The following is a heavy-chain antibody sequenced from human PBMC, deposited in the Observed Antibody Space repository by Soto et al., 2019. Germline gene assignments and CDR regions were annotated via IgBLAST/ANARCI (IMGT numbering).Heavy chain of an antibody. Sequence: PSETLSLTCTVSGGSISPYYWSWIRQPPGKGLEWIGEINHSGSTNYNPSLKSRVTISVDTSKNHFSLKLSSVTAADTAVYYCARHIVVVPAAIPSAGWYYYYGMDVWGQGTTVTVSS. CDR3: ARHIVVVPAAIPSAGWYYYYGMDV. CDR2: INHSGST. J-gene: IGHJ6*02. V-gene: IGHV4-34*01. D-gene: IGHD2-2*02. CDR1: GGSISPYY.